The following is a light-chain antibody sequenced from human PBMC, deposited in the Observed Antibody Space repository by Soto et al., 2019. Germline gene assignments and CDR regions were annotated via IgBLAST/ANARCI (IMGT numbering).Light chain of an antibody. CDR1: QGIRND. V-gene: IGKV1-6*01. Sequence: AIQMTQSPSSLSASVGDRVTITCRASQGIRNDLGWYQQKLGRAPKLLIYAASSLQSGVPSRFSGTGSGRDFTFTISSLQSEDFATYYCLQDYDYPWTFGQGTKVEIK. CDR2: AAS. CDR3: LQDYDYPWT. J-gene: IGKJ1*01.